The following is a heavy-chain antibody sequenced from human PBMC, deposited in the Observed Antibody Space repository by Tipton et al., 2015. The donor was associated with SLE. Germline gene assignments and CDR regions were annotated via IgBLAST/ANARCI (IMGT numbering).Heavy chain of an antibody. Sequence: SLRLSCAASGFTFSNYAMHWVRQAPGKGLEWVAVISYDGSNKYYADSVKGRFTIPRDNSKNTLYLQMNSLRAEDTAVYNCARTADCSSTSCYTGGGYFQHWGQGTLVTVSS. J-gene: IGHJ1*01. V-gene: IGHV3-30*04. D-gene: IGHD2-2*02. CDR3: ARTADCSSTSCYTGGGYFQH. CDR1: GFTFSNYA. CDR2: ISYDGSNK.